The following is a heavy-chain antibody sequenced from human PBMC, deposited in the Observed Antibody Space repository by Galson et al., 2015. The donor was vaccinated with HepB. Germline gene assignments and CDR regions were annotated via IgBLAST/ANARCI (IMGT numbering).Heavy chain of an antibody. Sequence: SLRLSCAASGFTSSTYAIHWARQAPGKGLEWVAVISFDGSNKYYADSVKGRFTISRDNSKNTLYLQMNSLRAEDTAVYYCARDRAAVALWYFDLWGRGTLVTVSS. CDR1: GFTSSTYA. D-gene: IGHD6-19*01. V-gene: IGHV3-30-3*01. J-gene: IGHJ2*01. CDR3: ARDRAAVALWYFDL. CDR2: ISFDGSNK.